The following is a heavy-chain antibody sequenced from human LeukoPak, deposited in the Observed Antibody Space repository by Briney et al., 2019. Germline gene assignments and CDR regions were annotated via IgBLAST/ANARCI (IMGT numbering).Heavy chain of an antibody. V-gene: IGHV3-74*01. CDR1: GFTFSSYW. D-gene: IGHD2-2*01. J-gene: IGHJ4*02. Sequence: PGGSLRLSCAASGFTFSSYWMHWVRQAPGKGVEWVSRINSDGSSTSYADSVKGRFTISRDNAKNTLYLQMNSLRAEDTAVYYCARGYCSSTSCYALDYWGQGTLVTVSS. CDR3: ARGYCSSTSCYALDY. CDR2: INSDGSST.